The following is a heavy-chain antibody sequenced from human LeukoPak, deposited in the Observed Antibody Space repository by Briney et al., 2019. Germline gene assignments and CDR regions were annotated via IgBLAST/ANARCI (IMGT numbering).Heavy chain of an antibody. CDR3: ARVLYSGSYSDY. Sequence: ASVKVSCKAPGYTFTSYDINWVRQATGQGLEWMGWMNPNSGNTGYAQKFQGRVTMTRNTSISTAYMELSSLRSEDTAVYYCARVLYSGSYSDYWGQGTLVTVSS. V-gene: IGHV1-8*01. D-gene: IGHD1-26*01. CDR2: MNPNSGNT. CDR1: GYTFTSYD. J-gene: IGHJ4*02.